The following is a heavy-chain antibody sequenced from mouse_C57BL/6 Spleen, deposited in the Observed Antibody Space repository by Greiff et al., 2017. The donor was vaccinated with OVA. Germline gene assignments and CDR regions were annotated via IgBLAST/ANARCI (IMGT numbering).Heavy chain of an antibody. J-gene: IGHJ4*01. CDR1: GYAFTNYL. Sequence: QVQLQQSGAELVRPGTSVKVSCKASGYAFTNYLIEWVKQRPGQGLEWIGVINPGSGGTNYNEKFKGKATLTADKSSSTAYMQLSSLTSEDSAVFFCARVHYCNYGRAKDYWGQGTSVTVSS. D-gene: IGHD2-1*01. CDR2: INPGSGGT. V-gene: IGHV1-54*01. CDR3: ARVHYCNYGRAKDY.